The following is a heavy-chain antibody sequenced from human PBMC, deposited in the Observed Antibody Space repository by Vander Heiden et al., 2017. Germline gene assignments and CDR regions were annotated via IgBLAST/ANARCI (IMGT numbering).Heavy chain of an antibody. CDR2: IGGSGTNT. J-gene: IGHJ4*02. D-gene: IGHD3-22*01. CDR3: SKGGHYFDPFEY. CDR1: GFTFSNYA. Sequence: TASGFTFSNYAMPWVRQAPGGGLNWVSFIGGSGTNTFYADSVKGRFTISRDNTKNTLYLQMNSLKVEDTAVYYCSKGGHYFDPFEYWGQGTLVAVSS. V-gene: IGHV3-23*01.